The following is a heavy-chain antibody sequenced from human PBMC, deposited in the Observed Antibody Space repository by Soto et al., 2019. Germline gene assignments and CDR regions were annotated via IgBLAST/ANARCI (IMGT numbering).Heavy chain of an antibody. V-gene: IGHV3-23*01. CDR2: ISGSGSSI. J-gene: IGHJ6*02. CDR3: ARPMPDFWCGYFTGYYYYCMDV. CDR1: GFTFSSYA. D-gene: IGHD3-3*01. Sequence: GGSLRLSCAASGFTFSSYAMSWVRQAPGKGLEWVSAISGSGSSIYYADSVKGRFTISRDNAKNTLYLQMNSLRDEDTAVYYCARPMPDFWCGYFTGYYYYCMDVWGQGTTVTVSS.